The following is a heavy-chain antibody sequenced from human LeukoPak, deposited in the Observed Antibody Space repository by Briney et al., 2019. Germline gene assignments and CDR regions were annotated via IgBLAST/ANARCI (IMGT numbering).Heavy chain of an antibody. CDR2: ISSTSSNI. Sequence: GGSLRLSCAASGFAFSNYSVSWVRQAPGKGVEGVAWISSTSSNIYYADAVKGRLTISRDNAQKWAYLQMNSLRAEDTAVYYCARLDRADYSTSPVPYYNYYMNAWDKGTTVIVSS. CDR3: ARLDRADYSTSPVPYYNYYMNA. J-gene: IGHJ6*03. CDR1: GFAFSNYS. D-gene: IGHD6-13*01. V-gene: IGHV3-21*01.